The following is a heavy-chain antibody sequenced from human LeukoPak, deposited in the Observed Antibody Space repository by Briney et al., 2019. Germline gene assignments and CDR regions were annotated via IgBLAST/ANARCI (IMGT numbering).Heavy chain of an antibody. CDR2: IYYSGST. V-gene: IGHV4-59*12. Sequence: PSETLSLTCTVSGGSISSYYWTWIRQPPGKGLEWIGYIYYSGSTNYNPSLTSRVTISVDTSKNQFSLKLSSVTAADTAVYYCARVAFGGVFDYWGQGTLVTVSS. CDR3: ARVAFGGVFDY. J-gene: IGHJ4*02. CDR1: GGSISSYY. D-gene: IGHD3-16*01.